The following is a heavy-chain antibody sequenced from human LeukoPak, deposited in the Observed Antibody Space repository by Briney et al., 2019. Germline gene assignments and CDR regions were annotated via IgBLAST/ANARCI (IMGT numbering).Heavy chain of an antibody. V-gene: IGHV4-59*11. CDR1: GGSIRSHY. CDR2: GHYSGSI. J-gene: IGHJ3*01. Sequence: SETLSLTCTFSGGSIRSHYWNWVRQPPGKGLEWIGFGHYSGSIMYNPSLNSRVALSVDTSKNHFSLKLNSVTAADTAVYYCARWGEHSTLPVFAFDLWGQGTMVTVSS. CDR3: ARWGEHSTLPVFAFDL. D-gene: IGHD3-10*01.